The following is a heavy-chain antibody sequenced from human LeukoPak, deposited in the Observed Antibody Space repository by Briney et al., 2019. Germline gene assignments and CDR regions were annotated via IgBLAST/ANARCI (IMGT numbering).Heavy chain of an antibody. CDR2: IKEDGTET. CDR1: GFSFSNYW. D-gene: IGHD5-18*01. V-gene: IGHV3-7*05. CDR3: ARGGKIHTYNWFDP. J-gene: IGHJ5*02. Sequence: GSLRLSCAGSGFSFSNYWMSWVRPAPGKGLEWVASIKEDGTETYSVDSVKGRFTISRDNTKKALYLQMNSLRAADTAVYYCARGGKIHTYNWFDPWGQGTLVTVSS.